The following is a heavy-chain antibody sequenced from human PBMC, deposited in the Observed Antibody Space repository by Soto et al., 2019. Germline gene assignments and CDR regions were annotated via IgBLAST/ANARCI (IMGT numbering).Heavy chain of an antibody. Sequence: GESLKISCKGSGYSFTNYWITWVRQMPGHGLEWLGRVDPTDSYSNYSPSFQGHVTISADKSISTAYLQWSSLKASDTAMYYCARDSYYNSGTYLTYYTHAMDVWGQGTTVTVYS. D-gene: IGHD3-10*01. J-gene: IGHJ6*02. V-gene: IGHV5-10-1*01. CDR1: GYSFTNYW. CDR3: ARDSYYNSGTYLTYYTHAMDV. CDR2: VDPTDSYS.